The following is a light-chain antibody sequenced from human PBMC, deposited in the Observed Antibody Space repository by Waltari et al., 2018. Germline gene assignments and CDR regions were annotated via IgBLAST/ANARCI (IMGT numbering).Light chain of an antibody. Sequence: EIVLTQSPGTLSLSPGERATLSCRASQTVRTTYLAWYQQKPGQAPTLLIYGESRRATGIPDRFSGSGSGTDFSLTISSLEPEDFAVYYCQQYDISPLTFGGGTKVEIK. CDR1: QTVRTTY. J-gene: IGKJ4*01. CDR3: QQYDISPLT. V-gene: IGKV3-20*01. CDR2: GES.